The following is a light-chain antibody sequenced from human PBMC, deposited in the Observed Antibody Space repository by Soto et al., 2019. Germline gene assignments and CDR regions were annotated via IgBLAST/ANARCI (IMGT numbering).Light chain of an antibody. CDR1: SSNIGSNF. Sequence: QAVVTQPPSTSGTPGQRVTISCSGSSSNIGSNFVYWYQQFPGTAPRLLIQRNNHRPSGVPDRFSGSKSGTSASLAISGLRSEDEAGYYCAAWDDSLSGPVFGGGTQLTVL. CDR2: RNN. J-gene: IGLJ3*02. CDR3: AAWDDSLSGPV. V-gene: IGLV1-47*01.